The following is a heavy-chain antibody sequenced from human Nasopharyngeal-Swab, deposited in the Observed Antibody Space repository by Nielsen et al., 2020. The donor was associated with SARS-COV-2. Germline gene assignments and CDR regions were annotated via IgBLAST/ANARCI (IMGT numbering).Heavy chain of an antibody. D-gene: IGHD1-1*01. CDR1: GGSISSYY. V-gene: IGHV4-59*01. J-gene: IGHJ3*02. CDR2: IYYSGST. CDR3: AREFGTRDAFDI. Sequence: SETLSLICTVSGGSISSYYWIWLRQPPGKGLQWLGYIYYSGSTNYNPSLKSRVTISVDTSKNQFSLKLSSVTAADTAVYYCAREFGTRDAFDIWDQGTMVTVSS.